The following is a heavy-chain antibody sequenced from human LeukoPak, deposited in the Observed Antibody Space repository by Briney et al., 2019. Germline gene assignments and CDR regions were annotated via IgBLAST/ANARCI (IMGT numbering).Heavy chain of an antibody. CDR3: ARGHRRGTEIFDY. J-gene: IGHJ4*02. D-gene: IGHD1-14*01. V-gene: IGHV1-69*05. Sequence: ASVKVSCKASGGTFSSYAISWVRQAPGQGLEWMGGIIPISGTANYAQKFQGRVTITTDESTSTAYMELSSLRSEDTAVYYCARGHRRGTEIFDYWGQGTLVTVSS. CDR1: GGTFSSYA. CDR2: IIPISGTA.